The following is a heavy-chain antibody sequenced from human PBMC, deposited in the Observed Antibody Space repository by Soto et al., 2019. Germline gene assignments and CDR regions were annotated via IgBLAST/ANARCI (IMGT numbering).Heavy chain of an antibody. CDR3: ARPYYDFWSGYNHRVHWFDP. Sequence: ASVKVSCKASGYTFTSYGISWVRQAPGQGLEWMGWISAYNGNTNYAQKLQGRVTMTTDTSTSTAYMELRSLRSDDTAVYYCARPYYDFWSGYNHRVHWFDPWGQGTLVTVSS. J-gene: IGHJ5*02. CDR2: ISAYNGNT. V-gene: IGHV1-18*04. D-gene: IGHD3-3*01. CDR1: GYTFTSYG.